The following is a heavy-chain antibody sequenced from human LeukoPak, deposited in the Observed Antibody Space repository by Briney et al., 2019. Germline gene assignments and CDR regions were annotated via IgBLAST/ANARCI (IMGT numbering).Heavy chain of an antibody. CDR1: GGTFSSYA. J-gene: IGHJ4*02. V-gene: IGHV1-69*05. Sequence: GASVKVSCKASGGTFSSYAISWVRQAPGQGLEWMGRIILIFGTANYAQKFQGRVTITTDESTSTAYMELSSLRSEDTAVYYCARDRRNYYGSGSQFDYWGQGTLVTVSS. CDR2: IILIFGTA. CDR3: ARDRRNYYGSGSQFDY. D-gene: IGHD3-10*01.